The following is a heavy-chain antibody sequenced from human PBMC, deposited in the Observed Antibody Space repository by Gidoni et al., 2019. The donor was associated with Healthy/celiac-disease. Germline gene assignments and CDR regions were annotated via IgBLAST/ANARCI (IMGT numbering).Heavy chain of an antibody. CDR1: GFTFDDYA. D-gene: IGHD3-16*02. CDR2: ISWNSGSI. Sequence: EVQLVESGGGLVQPGRSLRLSCAASGFTFDDYAMHWVRQAPGKGLEWVSGISWNSGSIGYADSVKGRFTISRDNAKNSLYLQMNSLRAEDTALYYCAKDNFRGIIWGSYRPYHYGMDVWGQGTTVTVSS. CDR3: AKDNFRGIIWGSYRPYHYGMDV. J-gene: IGHJ6*02. V-gene: IGHV3-9*01.